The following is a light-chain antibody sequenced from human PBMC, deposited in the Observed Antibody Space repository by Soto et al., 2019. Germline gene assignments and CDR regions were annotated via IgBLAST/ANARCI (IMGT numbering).Light chain of an antibody. CDR1: QTISSW. V-gene: IGKV1-5*03. J-gene: IGKJ1*01. Sequence: DIQLTQSPSTLSASVGDRVTITCRASQTISSWLAWYQQKPGKAPNLLIYETANLESGVPSRFSGSGSGTEFTITISSLQPDDFASDYCQYYNDYCWTFGQGTKQEIK. CDR3: QYYNDYCWT. CDR2: ETA.